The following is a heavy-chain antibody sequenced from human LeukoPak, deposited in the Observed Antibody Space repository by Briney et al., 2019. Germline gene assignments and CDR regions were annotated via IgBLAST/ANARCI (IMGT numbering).Heavy chain of an antibody. CDR1: GGSISSYY. CDR3: ARQTSVLSYFDY. CDR2: IYYSGST. Sequence: SETLSLTCTVAGGSISSYYWSWIRQPPGKGLEWIGYIYYSGSTSYNPSLKSRVTISVDTSKNQFSLKLSSVTAADTAVYYCARQTSVLSYFDYWGQGTLVTVSS. J-gene: IGHJ4*02. V-gene: IGHV4-59*08.